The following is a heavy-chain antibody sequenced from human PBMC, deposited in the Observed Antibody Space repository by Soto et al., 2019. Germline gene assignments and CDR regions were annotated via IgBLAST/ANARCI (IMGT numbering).Heavy chain of an antibody. D-gene: IGHD3-3*01. CDR2: IYYSGST. J-gene: IGHJ6*02. CDR1: GGSISSGGYY. V-gene: IGHV4-31*03. CDR3: ARGGHYDFWSAYGMDV. Sequence: QVQLQESGPGRVKPSQTLSLTCTVSGGSISSGGYYWSWIRQHPGKGLEWIGYIYYSGSTYYNPSLKSRVTISVDTSKNQFSLKLSSVTAADTAVYYCARGGHYDFWSAYGMDVWGQGTTVTVSS.